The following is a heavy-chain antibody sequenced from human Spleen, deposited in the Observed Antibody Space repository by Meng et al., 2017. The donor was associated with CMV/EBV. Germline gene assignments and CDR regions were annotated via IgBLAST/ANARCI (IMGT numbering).Heavy chain of an antibody. CDR3: AGDTLDTAMVLFDY. CDR2: TYYRSKWYN. J-gene: IGHJ4*02. Sequence: VSSTSAAWNWIRQSPQRGLEWLGRTYYRSKWYNDYAVSVKSRITINPDTSKNQFSLQLKSVTPEDTAVYYCAGDTLDTAMVLFDYWGQGTLVTVSS. V-gene: IGHV6-1*01. D-gene: IGHD5-18*01. CDR1: VSSTSAA.